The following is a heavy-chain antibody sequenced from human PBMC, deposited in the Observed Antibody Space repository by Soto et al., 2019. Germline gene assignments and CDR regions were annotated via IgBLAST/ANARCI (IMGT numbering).Heavy chain of an antibody. D-gene: IGHD3-10*01. J-gene: IGHJ6*02. Sequence: GSLRLSCAASGFTFSNAWMSWVRQAPGKGLEWVGRIKSKTDGGTTDYAAPVKGRFTISRDDSKNTLYLQMNSLKTEDTAVYYCTTDYYGSGSYYNGYYYYGMDVWGQGTTVTVSS. CDR1: GFTFSNAW. CDR3: TTDYYGSGSYYNGYYYYGMDV. CDR2: IKSKTDGGTT. V-gene: IGHV3-15*01.